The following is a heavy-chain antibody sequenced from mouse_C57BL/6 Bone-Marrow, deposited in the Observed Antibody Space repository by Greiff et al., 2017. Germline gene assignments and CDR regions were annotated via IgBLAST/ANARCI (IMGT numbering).Heavy chain of an antibody. Sequence: QVQLKQSGAELARPGASVKLSCKASGYTFTSYGISWVKQRTGQGLEWIGEIYPRSGNTYYNEKFKGKATLTADKSSSTAYMELRSLTSEDSAVYFCARPDFYYYGSSSAWFAYWGQGTLVTVSA. V-gene: IGHV1-81*01. CDR1: GYTFTSYG. CDR2: IYPRSGNT. J-gene: IGHJ3*01. CDR3: ARPDFYYYGSSSAWFAY. D-gene: IGHD1-1*01.